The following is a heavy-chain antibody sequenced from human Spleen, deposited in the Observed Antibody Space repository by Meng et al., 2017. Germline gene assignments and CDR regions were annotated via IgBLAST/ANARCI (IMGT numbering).Heavy chain of an antibody. Sequence: QLRLQERGPGRVQPSRTRSLPCAVSCGSISSSNCGSWVRQPPGKGLEWIGEIYHSGSTNYNPSLKSRVTISVDKSKNQFSLKLSSVTAADTAVYYCARVVPAANPAWFDPWGQGTLVTVSS. D-gene: IGHD2-2*01. CDR1: CGSISSSNC. J-gene: IGHJ5*02. CDR2: IYHSGST. V-gene: IGHV4-4*02. CDR3: ARVVPAANPAWFDP.